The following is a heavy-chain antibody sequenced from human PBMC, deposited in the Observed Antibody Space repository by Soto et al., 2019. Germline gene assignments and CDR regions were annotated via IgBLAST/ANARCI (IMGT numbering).Heavy chain of an antibody. CDR1: DETFHSYS. V-gene: IGHV1-69*06. CDR3: ASHNFFCGGDCNSSGMDV. CDR2: IIPVFGSA. Sequence: CETSDETFHSYSINCVPHDHRERLEWMGGIIPVFGSANYAQKFQGRVTISADKSTSTAYLQWSSLRASDTAVYYCASHNFFCGGDCNSSGMDVWGQGNKVTGS. D-gene: IGHD2-21*02. J-gene: IGHJ6*02.